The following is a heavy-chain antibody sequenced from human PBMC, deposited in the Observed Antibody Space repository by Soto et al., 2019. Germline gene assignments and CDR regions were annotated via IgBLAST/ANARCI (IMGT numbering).Heavy chain of an antibody. V-gene: IGHV3-30*18. J-gene: IGHJ4*02. Sequence: QVQLVESGGGVVQPGRSLRLSCAASGFTFSSYGMHWVRQAPGKGLEWVAVISYDGSNKYYADSVKGRFTISRDNSKNTLVLQMNSLGGEDTAVYYCAKLGRGPRWWEPADTPYYFGYWGQGTLVTVSS. D-gene: IGHD1-26*01. CDR1: GFTFSSYG. CDR3: AKLGRGPRWWEPADTPYYFGY. CDR2: ISYDGSNK.